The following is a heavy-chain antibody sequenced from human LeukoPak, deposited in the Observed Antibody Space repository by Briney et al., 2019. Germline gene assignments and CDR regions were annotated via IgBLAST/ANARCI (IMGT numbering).Heavy chain of an antibody. CDR3: AKRGVVIRVILVGFHKEAYYFDS. J-gene: IGHJ4*02. CDR2: ISDSGGRT. D-gene: IGHD3-22*01. CDR1: GITLSNYG. Sequence: GGSLRLSCAVSGITLSNYGMSWVRQAPGKGLEWVAGISDSGGRTNYADSVKGRFTISRDNPKNTPYLQMNSLRTEDTAVYFCAKRGVVIRVILVGFHKEAYYFDSWGQGALVTVSS. V-gene: IGHV3-23*01.